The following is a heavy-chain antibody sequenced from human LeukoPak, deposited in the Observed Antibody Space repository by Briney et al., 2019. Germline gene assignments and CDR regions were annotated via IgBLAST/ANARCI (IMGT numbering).Heavy chain of an antibody. CDR3: ARLLVGVITSHSGDC. V-gene: IGHV4-34*01. CDR2: IYYSRGT. D-gene: IGHD3-22*01. Sequence: SETLSLTCAVYGGSFSGYYWSWIRQPPGKGLEWIGTIYYSRGTYYNPSLKSRVTISVDTSKNHFSLKLSSVTAADTAVYCCARLLVGVITSHSGDCWGQGTLVTASS. CDR1: GGSFSGYY. J-gene: IGHJ4*02.